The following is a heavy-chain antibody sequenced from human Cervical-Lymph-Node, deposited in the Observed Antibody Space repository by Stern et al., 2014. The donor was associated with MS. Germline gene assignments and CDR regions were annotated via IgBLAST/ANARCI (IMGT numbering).Heavy chain of an antibody. CDR1: GYTFSSYG. D-gene: IGHD2-15*01. V-gene: IGHV1-18*01. Sequence: VQLVESGAEVKKPGASVKVSCKASGYTFSSYGISWVRQAPGQGLEWMGWTSAYNGNKNYAKKLQGRVTMTTDTSTSTAYMELRSLRSDDTAVYYCARGLLGRENAFDIWGQGTMVTVSS. J-gene: IGHJ3*02. CDR3: ARGLLGRENAFDI. CDR2: TSAYNGNK.